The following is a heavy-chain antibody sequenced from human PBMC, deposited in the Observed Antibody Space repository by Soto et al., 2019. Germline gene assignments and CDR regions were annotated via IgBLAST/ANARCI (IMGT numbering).Heavy chain of an antibody. CDR1: GGSISSSSYY. CDR2: IYYSGST. Sequence: SETLSLTCTVSGGSISSSSYYWGWIRQPPGKGLEWIGSIYYSGSTYYNPSLKSRVTISVDTSKNQFSLKLSSVTAADTAVYYCARGGYGLDYWGQGRLVTVS. CDR3: ARGGYGLDY. J-gene: IGHJ4*02. V-gene: IGHV4-39*01. D-gene: IGHD5-18*01.